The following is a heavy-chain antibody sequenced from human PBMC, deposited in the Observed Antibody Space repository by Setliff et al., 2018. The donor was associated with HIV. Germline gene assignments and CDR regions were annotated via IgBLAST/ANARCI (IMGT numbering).Heavy chain of an antibody. CDR3: ARGKGVGGVIITGGLDV. D-gene: IGHD3-10*01. Sequence: ASVKVSCKASGYTFTSVYMHWVRQAPGQGLEWMGWMNPNSGVSGYALKFHDRVTMTRDTSITTLYMELSSLTSEDTAVYYCARGKGVGGVIITGGLDVWGQGTTVTVSS. J-gene: IGHJ6*02. CDR1: GYTFTSVY. CDR2: MNPNSGVS. V-gene: IGHV1-8*02.